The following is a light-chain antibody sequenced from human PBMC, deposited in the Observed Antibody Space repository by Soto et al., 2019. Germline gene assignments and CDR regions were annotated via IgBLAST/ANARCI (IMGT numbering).Light chain of an antibody. V-gene: IGKV1-39*01. CDR1: QSINTY. CDR3: QQSYNTPQT. CDR2: AAS. Sequence: DIQMTQSPSSLSASVGDRVTITCRASQSINTYLNWYHQKPGKAPELLIYAASSLQSGVPSRFSGSGSGTDFTLSISSLKPEDSATYYCQQSYNTPQTFGQGTKVEIK. J-gene: IGKJ1*01.